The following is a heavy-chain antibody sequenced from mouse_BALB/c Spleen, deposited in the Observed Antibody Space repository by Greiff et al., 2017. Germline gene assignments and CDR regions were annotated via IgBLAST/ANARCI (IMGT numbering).Heavy chain of an antibody. CDR2: IWAGGST. CDR3: ARDGPWYGSSPFGV. CDR1: GFSLTSYG. J-gene: IGHJ1*01. D-gene: IGHD1-1*01. V-gene: IGHV2-9*02. Sequence: VKLVESGPGLVAPSQSLSITCTVSGFSLTSYGVHWVRQPPGKGLEWLGVIWAGGSTNYNSALMSRLSISKDNSKSQVFLKMNSLQTDDTAMYYCARDGPWYGSSPFGVWGAGTTVTVSS.